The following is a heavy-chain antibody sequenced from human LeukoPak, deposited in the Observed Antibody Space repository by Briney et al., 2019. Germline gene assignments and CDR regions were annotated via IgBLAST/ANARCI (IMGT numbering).Heavy chain of an antibody. CDR1: GASISSYY. CDR3: ARGVLVDTAMVMYWYFDL. D-gene: IGHD5-18*01. J-gene: IGHJ2*01. V-gene: IGHV4-59*01. CDR2: IYYSGSI. Sequence: PSETLSLTCTVSGASISSYYWSWIRQPPGKGLEWIGDIYYSGSIKYNPSLKSRVTISVDTSKNQFSLKLSSVTAADTAVYYCARGVLVDTAMVMYWYFDLWGRGTLVTVSS.